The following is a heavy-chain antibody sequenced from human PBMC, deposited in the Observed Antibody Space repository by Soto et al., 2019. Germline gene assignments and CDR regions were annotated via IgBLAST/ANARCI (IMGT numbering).Heavy chain of an antibody. D-gene: IGHD3-22*01. J-gene: IGHJ5*01. Sequence: SETLSLTCAVYGGSFSGHSWTWIRQSPGKGLEWIGDINHSGRVNYSPSLKSRVTMSLDTSKNQFSLTLSAVTAADTAMYYCSTRAYDTNGYYRFDPWGQGTLVTVSS. V-gene: IGHV4-34*01. CDR2: INHSGRV. CDR3: STRAYDTNGYYRFDP. CDR1: GGSFSGHS.